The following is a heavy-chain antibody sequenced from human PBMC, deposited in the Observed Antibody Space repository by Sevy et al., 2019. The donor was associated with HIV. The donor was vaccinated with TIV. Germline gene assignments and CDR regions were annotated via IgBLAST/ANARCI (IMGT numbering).Heavy chain of an antibody. CDR1: GFTFDNNA. CDR2: ISGSGLST. J-gene: IGHJ6*02. D-gene: IGHD3-10*01. V-gene: IGHV3-23*01. CDR3: AKVYYYDSGTVIPRGMDV. Sequence: GGSLRLSCAASGFTFDNNAMYWVRQAPGKGLEWVSAISGSGLSTNYAASVRGRFTISRDISETTLYLQMNSLRAEDTAVYYCAKVYYYDSGTVIPRGMDVWPRDHGHRLL.